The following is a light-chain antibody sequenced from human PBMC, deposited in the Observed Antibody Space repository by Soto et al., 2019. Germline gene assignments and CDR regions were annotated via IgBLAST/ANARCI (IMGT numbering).Light chain of an antibody. J-gene: IGKJ2*01. V-gene: IGKV4-1*01. Sequence: DIVMTQSPDSLAVSLGERATINCKSSQSVLYSSNNKNYLAWYQQKPGQPPKLLIYWASTRESGVPDRFSGSGSGTEFTLTISSLQAEDVAVYYCQQYYNTQYTFGQGTKLEIK. CDR1: QSVLYSSNNKNY. CDR3: QQYYNTQYT. CDR2: WAS.